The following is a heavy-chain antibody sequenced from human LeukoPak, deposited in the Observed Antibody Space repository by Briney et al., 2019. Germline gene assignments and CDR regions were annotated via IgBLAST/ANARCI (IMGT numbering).Heavy chain of an antibody. V-gene: IGHV4-30-2*01. D-gene: IGHD6-19*01. Sequence: PSQTLSLTCTVSGGSISSGGYYWSWIRQPPGKGLEWIGYIYHSGSTYYNPSLKSRVTISVDRSKNQFSLKLSSVTAADTAVYYCARDGIAVAGRWGLRDAFDIWGQGTMVTVSS. CDR1: GGSISSGGYY. J-gene: IGHJ3*02. CDR3: ARDGIAVAGRWGLRDAFDI. CDR2: IYHSGST.